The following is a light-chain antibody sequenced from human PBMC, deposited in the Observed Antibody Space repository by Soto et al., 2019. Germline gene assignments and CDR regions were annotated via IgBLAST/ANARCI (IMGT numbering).Light chain of an antibody. J-gene: IGKJ3*01. CDR2: GAS. V-gene: IGKV3-15*01. Sequence: EIVLTQSPATLSVFPGEKATLSCGASQSVSNNLAWYHQKPSQAPRPLIYGASTRATGVPARFSGSGSGTEFTLTIGSLQSEDSAIYYCQQYSSWPFTFGPGTKVAIE. CDR1: QSVSNN. CDR3: QQYSSWPFT.